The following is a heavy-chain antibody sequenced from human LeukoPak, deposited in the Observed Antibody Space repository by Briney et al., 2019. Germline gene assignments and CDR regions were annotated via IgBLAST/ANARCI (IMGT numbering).Heavy chain of an antibody. CDR3: AKRDMVRGVN. CDR1: GFSFSSYS. D-gene: IGHD3-10*01. J-gene: IGHJ4*02. V-gene: IGHV3-21*04. CDR2: ITTSSSYI. Sequence: PGGSLRLSCAASGFSFSSYSMNWVRQAPGKGLEWVSSITTSSSYIYYADSVKGRFTISRDNAKNSLFLQMDSLRAEDTAVYYCAKRDMVRGVNWGQGTLVTVSS.